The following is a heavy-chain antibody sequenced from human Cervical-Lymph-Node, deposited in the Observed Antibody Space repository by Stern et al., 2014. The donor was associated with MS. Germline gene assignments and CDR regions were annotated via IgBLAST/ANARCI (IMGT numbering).Heavy chain of an antibody. Sequence: QVTLRESGPTLVKPTQTVTLTCTLSGFSVATAGVGVGWIRQPPGKALEWLARLYWDDDKLYSPSLKNRLTIIKDTSKNQVVLTMTNVDPVDTATYYCAHSRVKYCRGGTCYSSLFDYWGQGTLVTVSS. CDR1: GFSVATAGVG. CDR3: AHSRVKYCRGGTCYSSLFDY. CDR2: LYWDDDK. D-gene: IGHD2-15*01. V-gene: IGHV2-5*02. J-gene: IGHJ4*02.